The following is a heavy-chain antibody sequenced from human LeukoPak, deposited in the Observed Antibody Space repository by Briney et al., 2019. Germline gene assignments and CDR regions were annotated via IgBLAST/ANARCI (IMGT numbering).Heavy chain of an antibody. CDR3: ARDDYYGMDV. Sequence: SESLSLTCTVSGDSITSNYWSWIRQPPGKGLEWIGYLRYGGNTNHNSSLKSRITISLDTSKNQFSLRLSSVTAADTAVYYCARDDYYGMDVWGQGTTVTVSS. J-gene: IGHJ6*02. CDR2: LRYGGNT. CDR1: GDSITSNY. V-gene: IGHV4-59*08.